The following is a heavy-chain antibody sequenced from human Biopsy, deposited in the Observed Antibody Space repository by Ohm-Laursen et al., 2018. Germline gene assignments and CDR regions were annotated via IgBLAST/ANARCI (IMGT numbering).Heavy chain of an antibody. Sequence: TLSLTCTVSGDSVTKCYWSWIRQPPGKGLEWIGHIYYSVMTNYNPSLQSRVSISVDTSRNQVSLTLSSVTAADTAVYYCARDSGILNYGNFKYYHYYGMDVWGQGTKVTVSS. CDR2: IYYSVMT. CDR1: GDSVTKCY. CDR3: ARDSGILNYGNFKYYHYYGMDV. D-gene: IGHD4-11*01. V-gene: IGHV4-59*02. J-gene: IGHJ6*02.